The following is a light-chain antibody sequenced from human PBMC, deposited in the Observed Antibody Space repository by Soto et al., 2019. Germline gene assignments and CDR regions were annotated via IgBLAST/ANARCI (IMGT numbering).Light chain of an antibody. V-gene: IGKV3-15*01. CDR2: GAS. Sequence: EIVMTQSPATLSVSPGERATLSCRASQSVSSNLAWYQQKPGQAPRLLIYGASTRATGIPARFSGSGSGTDFTLTISSLEPEDFAVYYCQQSLNPKTFGQGTKVDI. J-gene: IGKJ1*01. CDR1: QSVSSN. CDR3: QQSLNPKT.